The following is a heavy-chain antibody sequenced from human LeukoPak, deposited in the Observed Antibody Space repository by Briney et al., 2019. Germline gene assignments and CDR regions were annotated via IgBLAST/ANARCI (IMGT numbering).Heavy chain of an antibody. V-gene: IGHV4-30-2*01. CDR3: ARDFKGAGLDY. D-gene: IGHD6-19*01. CDR2: IYHSGST. CDR1: GGSISSGGYS. J-gene: IGHJ4*02. Sequence: SETLSLTCAVSGGSISSGGYSWSWIRQPPGKGLEWIGYIYHSGSTYYNPSLKSRVTISVDRSKNQFSLKLSSVTAADTAVYYCARDFKGAGLDYWGQGTLSPSPQ.